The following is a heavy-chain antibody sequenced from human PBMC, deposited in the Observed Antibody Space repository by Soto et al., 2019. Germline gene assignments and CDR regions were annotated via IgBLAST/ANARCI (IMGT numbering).Heavy chain of an antibody. D-gene: IGHD3-3*01. J-gene: IGHJ3*02. V-gene: IGHV4-34*01. CDR1: GGSFSGYY. CDR2: INHSGST. Sequence: LSLTCAVYGGSFSGYYWSWIRQPPGKGLEWIGEINHSGSTNYNPSLKSRVTISVDTSKNQFSLKLSSVTAADTAVYYCARGRYDFWSGRPDAFDIWGQGTMVTVSS. CDR3: ARGRYDFWSGRPDAFDI.